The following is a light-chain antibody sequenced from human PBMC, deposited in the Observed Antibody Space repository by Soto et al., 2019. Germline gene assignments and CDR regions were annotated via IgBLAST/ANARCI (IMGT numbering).Light chain of an antibody. Sequence: DIQMTQSPSTLSASVGDRVTITCRASQSISTWLAWYQQKPGKAPKLLIYDASTLESGVPSRFGGSGSGTEFTLTLSSLQPDDFTTYYCHQYNAYPWTFGQGTKVEIK. V-gene: IGKV1-5*01. J-gene: IGKJ1*01. CDR1: QSISTW. CDR3: HQYNAYPWT. CDR2: DAS.